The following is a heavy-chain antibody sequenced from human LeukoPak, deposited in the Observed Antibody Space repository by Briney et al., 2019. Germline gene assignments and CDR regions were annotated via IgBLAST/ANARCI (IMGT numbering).Heavy chain of an antibody. CDR2: IYSGGST. J-gene: IGHJ4*02. CDR3: ARQDIVATEGDY. V-gene: IGHV3-53*01. D-gene: IGHD5-12*01. Sequence: GGSLRLSCAASGFTVSSNYMSWVRQAPGKGLEWVSVIYSGGSTYYADSVKGRFTISRDNSKNTLYLQMNSLRAEDTAVYCCARQDIVATEGDYWGQGTLVTVSS. CDR1: GFTVSSNY.